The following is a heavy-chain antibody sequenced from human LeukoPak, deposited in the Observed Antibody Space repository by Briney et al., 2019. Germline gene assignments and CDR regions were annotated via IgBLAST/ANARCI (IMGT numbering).Heavy chain of an antibody. Sequence: PGGSLRLSCAASGFTFSSYGMPWVRQAPGKGLEWVAFIRYNGNNQYYADSVKGRFTISRDNSKNTLYLQMNSLKGDDTAVYYCARGSYDSSDFEYFHHWGQGTLVTVSS. CDR2: IRYNGNNQ. CDR1: GFTFSSYG. D-gene: IGHD3-22*01. V-gene: IGHV3-30*02. J-gene: IGHJ1*01. CDR3: ARGSYDSSDFEYFHH.